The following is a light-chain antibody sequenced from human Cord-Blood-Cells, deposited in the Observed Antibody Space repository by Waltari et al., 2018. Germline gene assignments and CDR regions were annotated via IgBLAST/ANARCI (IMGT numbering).Light chain of an antibody. J-gene: IGLJ2*01. Sequence: QSVLTQPPSASGTPGQRVTISCSGSSSNIGSNYVYWYQQLPGTAPKLLIYRNNRRPSGVPVRFSGSKSGTSASLAISGLRSEDEADYYCAAWDDSLSGPVFGGGTKLTVL. CDR3: AAWDDSLSGPV. V-gene: IGLV1-47*01. CDR1: SSNIGSNY. CDR2: RNN.